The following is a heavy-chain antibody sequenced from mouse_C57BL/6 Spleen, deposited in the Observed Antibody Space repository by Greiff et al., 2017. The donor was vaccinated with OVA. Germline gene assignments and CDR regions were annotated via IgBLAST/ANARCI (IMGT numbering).Heavy chain of an antibody. CDR1: GFTFSDYG. CDR3: AKGPHYGSSYEGYFDV. CDR2: ISSGSSTI. D-gene: IGHD1-1*01. V-gene: IGHV5-17*01. J-gene: IGHJ1*03. Sequence: EVKLMESGGGLVKPGGSLKLSCAASGFTFSDYGMHWVRQAPEKGLEWVTYISSGSSTIYYADTVKGRFTISRDNAKNTLFLQMTSLRSEDTAMYYCAKGPHYGSSYEGYFDVWGTGTTVTVSS.